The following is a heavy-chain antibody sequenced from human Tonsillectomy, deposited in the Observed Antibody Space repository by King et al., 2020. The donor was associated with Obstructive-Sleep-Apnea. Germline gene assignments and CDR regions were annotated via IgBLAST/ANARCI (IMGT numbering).Heavy chain of an antibody. CDR1: GFTFSNYV. Sequence: VQLVESGGGLVQPGGSLRLSCAASGFTFSNYVMSWVRQAPGKGLEWVSVISGSGDSTYYADSVKGRFTISRDNSKNTLYLQMNSLRAEDTAVYYCAKEGYSYGRYPFDSWGQGTLVTVSS. V-gene: IGHV3-23*04. J-gene: IGHJ4*02. CDR2: ISGSGDST. D-gene: IGHD5-18*01. CDR3: AKEGYSYGRYPFDS.